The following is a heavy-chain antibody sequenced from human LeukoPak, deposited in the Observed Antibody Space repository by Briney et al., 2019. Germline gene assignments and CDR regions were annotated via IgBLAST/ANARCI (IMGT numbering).Heavy chain of an antibody. CDR3: ARADSNNYKFLDY. V-gene: IGHV3-48*01. Sequence: GGSLRLSCEASNFTFSDYPMNWVRQAPGRGLEWVSYINGDGTSIYYADSLKGRFTISRDNAKRSAYLQMTSLGVEDTAVYFCARADSNNYKFLDYWGPGTLVTVSS. CDR2: INGDGTSI. J-gene: IGHJ4*02. D-gene: IGHD4-11*01. CDR1: NFTFSDYP.